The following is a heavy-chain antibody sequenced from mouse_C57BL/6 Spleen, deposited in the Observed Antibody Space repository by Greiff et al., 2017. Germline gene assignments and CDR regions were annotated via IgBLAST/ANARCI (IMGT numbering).Heavy chain of an antibody. V-gene: IGHV1-82*01. J-gene: IGHJ3*01. D-gene: IGHD4-1*01. CDR1: GYAFSSSW. CDR3: ARWDSFAY. CDR2: IYPGDGDT. Sequence: VQLKESGPELVKPGASVKISCKASGYAFSSSWMNWVKQRPGKGLEWIGRIYPGDGDTNYNGKFKGKATLTADKSSSTAYMQLSSLTSEDSAVYFCARWDSFAYWGQGTLVTVSA.